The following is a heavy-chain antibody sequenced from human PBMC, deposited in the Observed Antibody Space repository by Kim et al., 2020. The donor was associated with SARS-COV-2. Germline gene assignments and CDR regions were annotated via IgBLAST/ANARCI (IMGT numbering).Heavy chain of an antibody. CDR2: SDK. V-gene: IGHV3-7*01. J-gene: IGHJ4*02. D-gene: IGHD3-10*01. CDR3: ARSGNYYGY. Sequence: SDKYYVDSVKGRFTHSRDNAKNSLYLQMNSLRAEDTAVYFCARSGNYYGYWGQGTLVTVSS.